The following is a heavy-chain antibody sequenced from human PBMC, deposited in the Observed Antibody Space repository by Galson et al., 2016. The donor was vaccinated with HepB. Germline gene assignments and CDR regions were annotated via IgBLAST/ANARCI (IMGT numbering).Heavy chain of an antibody. CDR3: AKATYSGTYFES. Sequence: SLRLSCAASGFIFSNFGMPWVRQAPGKGLEWVAVISYDANNKYYEDSVKGRFTISRDNSKNTLYLQLNSLRGDDTAVYYCAKATYSGTYFESWGQGTLVTVSS. V-gene: IGHV3-30*18. CDR1: GFIFSNFG. D-gene: IGHD3-10*01. CDR2: ISYDANNK. J-gene: IGHJ4*02.